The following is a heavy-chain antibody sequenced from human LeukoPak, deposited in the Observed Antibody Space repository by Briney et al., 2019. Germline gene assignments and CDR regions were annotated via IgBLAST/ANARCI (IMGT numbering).Heavy chain of an antibody. V-gene: IGHV3-23*01. CDR3: AKPDLYCSSTSCFFDY. CDR1: GFTFSSYA. CDR2: ISGSGGST. Sequence: GRSLRLSCAASGFTFSSYAMSWVRQAPGKGLEWVSAISGSGGSTYYADSVKGRFTISRDNSKNTLYLQMNSLRAEDTAVYYCAKPDLYCSSTSCFFDYWGQGTLVTVSS. J-gene: IGHJ4*02. D-gene: IGHD2-2*01.